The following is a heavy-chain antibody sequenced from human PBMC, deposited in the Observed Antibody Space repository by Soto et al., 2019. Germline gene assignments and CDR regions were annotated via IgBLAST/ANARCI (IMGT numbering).Heavy chain of an antibody. CDR1: GFTFSSYA. CDR2: ISSSGGST. Sequence: PGGSLRLSCAASGFTFSSYAMSWVRQAPGKGLEWVSTISSSGGSTYYADSVKGRFTISRDNSKNTLYLQMNSLRAEDTAVYYRAKDPFVYDFLIWGEGTMVTV. D-gene: IGHD3-3*01. J-gene: IGHJ3*02. V-gene: IGHV3-23*01. CDR3: AKDPFVYDFLI.